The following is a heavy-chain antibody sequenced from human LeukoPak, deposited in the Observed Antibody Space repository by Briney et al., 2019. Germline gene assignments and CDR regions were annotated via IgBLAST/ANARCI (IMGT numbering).Heavy chain of an antibody. V-gene: IGHV3-7*01. CDR2: TNQDGSEK. CDR1: EFTFSNFW. D-gene: IGHD1-26*01. J-gene: IGHJ3*02. CDR3: ARDSGSCRGCAFDI. Sequence: GGSLRLSCAASEFTFSNFWMSWVRQAPGKGLEWVANTNQDGSEKQYVDSAKGRVTISRDNAKNFLYPQLNSLRAEDTAVYYCARDSGSCRGCAFDIWGQGTMVTVSS.